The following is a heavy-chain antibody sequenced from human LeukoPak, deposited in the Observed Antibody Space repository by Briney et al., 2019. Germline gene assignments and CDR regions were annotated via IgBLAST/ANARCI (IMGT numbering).Heavy chain of an antibody. V-gene: IGHV4-59*01. CDR3: ARGTDTAMMSRGNWFDP. Sequence: SETLSLTCTVSGGSISSYYWSWFRQPPGKGLEWIGYIYYSGSTNYNPSLKSRVTISVDTSKNQFSLKLSSVTAADTAVYYCARGTDTAMMSRGNWFDPWGQGTLVTVSS. J-gene: IGHJ5*02. CDR1: GGSISSYY. D-gene: IGHD5-18*01. CDR2: IYYSGST.